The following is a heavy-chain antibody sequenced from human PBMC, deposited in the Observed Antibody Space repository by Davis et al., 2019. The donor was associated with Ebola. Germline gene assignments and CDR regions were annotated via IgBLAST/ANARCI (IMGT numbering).Heavy chain of an antibody. Sequence: GGSLRLSCAASGFTFSSYSMNWVRQAPGKGLEWVSSISSSSTYIYYADSVKGRFTISRDNAKNSLYLQMNSLRDEDTAVYYCARTGYSSGWYPGWFDPWGQGTLVTVSS. D-gene: IGHD6-19*01. CDR3: ARTGYSSGWYPGWFDP. CDR2: ISSSSTYI. V-gene: IGHV3-21*01. CDR1: GFTFSSYS. J-gene: IGHJ5*02.